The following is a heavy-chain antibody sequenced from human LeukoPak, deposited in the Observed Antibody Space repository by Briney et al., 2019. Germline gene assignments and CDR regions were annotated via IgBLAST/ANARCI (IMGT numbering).Heavy chain of an antibody. CDR3: ARGGRSLDY. D-gene: IGHD3-3*01. J-gene: IGHJ4*02. CDR2: ITNDGSST. Sequence: GGSLRLSCAASGFTFSSYWMHWVRQVPGKGLVWVSRITNDGSSTAHADSVKGRLTISRDNAENTLYLQMNSLRAEDTAVYYCARGGRSLDYWGQGTLVTVSS. V-gene: IGHV3-74*01. CDR1: GFTFSSYW.